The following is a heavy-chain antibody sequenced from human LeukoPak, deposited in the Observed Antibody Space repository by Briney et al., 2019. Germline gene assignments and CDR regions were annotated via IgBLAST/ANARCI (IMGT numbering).Heavy chain of an antibody. D-gene: IGHD2-15*01. CDR3: ARRETLGYCTGGSCYSAFDI. V-gene: IGHV1-69*05. CDR1: GGTFSTYA. CDR2: IIPFFGTA. Sequence: SVKVSCKASGGTFSTYAITWVRQAPGQGLEWMGKIIPFFGTANYAQKFQGRVTITTDESTSTAYMELSSLRSDDTAVYYYARRETLGYCTGGSCYSAFDIWGQGTMVTVSS. J-gene: IGHJ3*02.